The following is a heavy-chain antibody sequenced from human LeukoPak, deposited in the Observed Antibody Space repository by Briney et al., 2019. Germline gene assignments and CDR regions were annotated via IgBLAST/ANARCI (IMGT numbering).Heavy chain of an antibody. CDR2: ISSSGLTM. V-gene: IGHV3-48*03. J-gene: IGHJ4*02. Sequence: GGSLRLSCAASGFTFSNYEMNWVRQAPGRGLEWVSYISSSGLTMYYADSVKGRFTISRDNAKNSRHPKVTTLRAEDTAVYYCARRTTGDDYWGQGTLVTVSS. D-gene: IGHD4-17*01. CDR3: ARRTTGDDY. CDR1: GFTFSNYE.